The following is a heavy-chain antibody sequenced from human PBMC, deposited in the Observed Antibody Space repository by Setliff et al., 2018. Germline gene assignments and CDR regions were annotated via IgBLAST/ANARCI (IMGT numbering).Heavy chain of an antibody. CDR2: INHSGST. D-gene: IGHD6-13*01. Sequence: KSSETLSLTCAVYGGSFSGYYWSWIRQPPGKGLEWIGEINHSGSTNYNPSLKSRVTISVDTSKNQFSLKLSSVTAADTAVYYCARGRIAAALYYFDYWGQGTLVTSPQ. V-gene: IGHV4-34*01. J-gene: IGHJ4*02. CDR3: ARGRIAAALYYFDY. CDR1: GGSFSGYY.